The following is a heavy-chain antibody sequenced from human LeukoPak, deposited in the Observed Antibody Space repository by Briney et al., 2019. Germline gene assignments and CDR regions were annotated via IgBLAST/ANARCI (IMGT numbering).Heavy chain of an antibody. J-gene: IGHJ4*02. CDR2: IIPIFGTA. CDR3: ARGSGLYCGGDCYNY. D-gene: IGHD2-21*01. V-gene: IGHV1-69*01. Sequence: SVKVSCKASGGTSSSYAISWVRQAPGQGLEWMGGIIPIFGTANYAQEFQGRVTITADESTSTAYMELSSLRSEDAAVYYCARGSGLYCGGDCYNYWGQGTLVTVSS. CDR1: GGTSSSYA.